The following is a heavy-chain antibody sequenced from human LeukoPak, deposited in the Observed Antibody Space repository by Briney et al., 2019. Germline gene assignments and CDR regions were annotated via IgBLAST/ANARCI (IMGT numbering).Heavy chain of an antibody. CDR1: GGSISSYY. CDR3: AGHPDRTFSIDP. Sequence: SETLSLTCTVSGGSISSYYWSWIRQPPGKGLEWIGYTHYSGNTNYNPSLKSRVTMSVDTSDNQLSLKVSSVTAADTAVYYCAGHPDRTFSIDPWGQGTLVTVSS. CDR2: THYSGNT. V-gene: IGHV4-59*08. J-gene: IGHJ5*02. D-gene: IGHD1-14*01.